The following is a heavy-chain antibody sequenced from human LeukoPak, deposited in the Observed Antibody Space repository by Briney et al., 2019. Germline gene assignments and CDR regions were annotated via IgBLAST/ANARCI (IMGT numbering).Heavy chain of an antibody. J-gene: IGHJ4*02. D-gene: IGHD3-22*01. V-gene: IGHV3-64D*06. CDR3: ANDLSGYYDY. CDR2: FSSDGSST. CDR1: GFTFSSSA. Sequence: GGSLRLSCSASGFTFSSSAMYWVRQAPGKGLEYVSAFSSDGSSTFYADSVKGRFTISRDNAKNTLYLQMNSLSVDDTAVYYCANDLSGYYDYWGQGTLVTVSS.